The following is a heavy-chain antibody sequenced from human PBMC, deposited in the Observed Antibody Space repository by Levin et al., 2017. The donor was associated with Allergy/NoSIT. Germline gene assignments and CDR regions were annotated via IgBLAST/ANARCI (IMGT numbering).Heavy chain of an antibody. V-gene: IGHV1-69*13. D-gene: IGHD3-22*01. Sequence: ASVKVSCKASGGTFSSYAISWVRQAPGQGLEWMGGIIPIFGTANYAQKFQGRVTITADESTSTAYMELSSLRSEDTAVYYCARDRYTYYYDSSGDYFDYWGQGTLVTVSS. CDR3: ARDRYTYYYDSSGDYFDY. CDR1: GGTFSSYA. CDR2: IIPIFGTA. J-gene: IGHJ4*02.